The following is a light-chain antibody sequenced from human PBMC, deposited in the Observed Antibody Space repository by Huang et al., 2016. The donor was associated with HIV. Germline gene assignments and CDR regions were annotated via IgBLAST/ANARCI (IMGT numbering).Light chain of an antibody. V-gene: IGKV3-15*01. CDR2: GAS. Sequence: EIVMTQSPATLSVSPGERATLSCRASQSVGSNLAWYQQKPGQAPRPLSYGASTRATGITARFSGSGSGTEFTLTISSLQSEDFAVYYCQQYNNWPPGSYTFGQGTKLEIK. CDR1: QSVGSN. J-gene: IGKJ2*01. CDR3: QQYNNWPPGSYT.